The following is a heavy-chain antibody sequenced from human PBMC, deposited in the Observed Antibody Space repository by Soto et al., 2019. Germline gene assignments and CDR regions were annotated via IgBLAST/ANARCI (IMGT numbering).Heavy chain of an antibody. CDR3: ARAGYCSGGSCSDDAFDI. V-gene: IGHV3-53*04. J-gene: IGHJ3*02. Sequence: EVQLVESGGGLVQPGGSLRLSCAASGFTVSSNYMSWVRQAPGKGLEWVSVIYSGGSTYYADSVKGRFTISRHNSKNKLYLQMNSLRAEDTAVYYCARAGYCSGGSCSDDAFDIWGQGTMVTVSS. D-gene: IGHD2-15*01. CDR2: IYSGGST. CDR1: GFTVSSNY.